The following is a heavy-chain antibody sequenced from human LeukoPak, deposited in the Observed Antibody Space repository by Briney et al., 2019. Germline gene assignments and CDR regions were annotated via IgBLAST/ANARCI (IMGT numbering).Heavy chain of an antibody. J-gene: IGHJ1*01. CDR3: AKRDTAMVFQH. CDR2: IQNDASTE. D-gene: IGHD5-18*01. V-gene: IGHV3-30-3*02. Sequence: PGGSLRLSCAASGFTFSSYAMHWVRQAPGKGLEWVAVIQNDASTENFADSVKGRFTISRDNSKNTLYLQMNSLRAEDTAVYYCAKRDTAMVFQHWGQGTLVTVSS. CDR1: GFTFSSYA.